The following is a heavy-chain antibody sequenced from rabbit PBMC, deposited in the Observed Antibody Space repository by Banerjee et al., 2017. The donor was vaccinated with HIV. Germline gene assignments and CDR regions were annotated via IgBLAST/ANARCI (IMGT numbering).Heavy chain of an antibody. D-gene: IGHD2-1*01. CDR3: ARTGGLGIYGDAYFKL. V-gene: IGHV1S40*01. CDR2: IYVGDGNT. CDR1: GFSFSSGYD. Sequence: QSLEESGGGLVQPGASLTLTCKASGFSFSSGYDMCWVRQAPGKGPEWIACIYVGDGNTYYASWAKGRFTGSKTSSTTVTLQMTSLTAADTATYFCARTGGLGIYGDAYFKLWGPGTLVTVS. J-gene: IGHJ4*01.